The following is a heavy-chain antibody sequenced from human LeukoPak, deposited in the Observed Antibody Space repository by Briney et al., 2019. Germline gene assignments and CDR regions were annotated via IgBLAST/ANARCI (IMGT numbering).Heavy chain of an antibody. CDR3: AKDFDGSTWFGRNYMDV. CDR1: GFTFSSYA. CDR2: ISGSGGNT. D-gene: IGHD6-13*01. Sequence: GGSLRLSCAASGFTFSSYAMSWVRQAPGKGLEWVSAISGSGGNTYYADSVKGRFTISRDNAKNSLYLQMNSLRAEDTAVYYCAKDFDGSTWFGRNYMDVWGKGTTVTVSS. J-gene: IGHJ6*03. V-gene: IGHV3-23*01.